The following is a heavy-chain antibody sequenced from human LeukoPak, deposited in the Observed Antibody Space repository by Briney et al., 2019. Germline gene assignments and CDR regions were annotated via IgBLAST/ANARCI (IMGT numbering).Heavy chain of an antibody. V-gene: IGHV3-30-3*01. CDR3: ARDPDIVVVPAASLPTN. J-gene: IGHJ4*02. D-gene: IGHD2-2*01. CDR1: GFSFSRFA. Sequence: GRSLRLSCAASGFSFSRFAMHWVRQAPGKGLEWVTFISDDGSNKDYADSVKGRFTVSRDNSKNTLYLQMNSLRAEDTAVYYCARDPDIVVVPAASLPTNWGQGTLVTVSS. CDR2: ISDDGSNK.